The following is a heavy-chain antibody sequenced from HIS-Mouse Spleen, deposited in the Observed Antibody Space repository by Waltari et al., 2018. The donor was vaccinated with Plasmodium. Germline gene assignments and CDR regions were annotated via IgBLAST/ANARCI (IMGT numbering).Heavy chain of an antibody. CDR2: VNHSGST. CDR3: ARGRVLGTSSGYFDL. J-gene: IGHJ2*01. V-gene: IGHV4-34*01. Sequence: QVQLQQWGAGLLKPSETLSLTCAVYGGSFSGYYWSWIRQPPGKGLGWIGEVNHSGSTNYNPSLKCQVTISVYTSRHQFSLKLGSVTAADTAVYYCARGRVLGTSSGYFDLWGRGTLVTVSS. CDR1: GGSFSGYY. D-gene: IGHD3-10*01.